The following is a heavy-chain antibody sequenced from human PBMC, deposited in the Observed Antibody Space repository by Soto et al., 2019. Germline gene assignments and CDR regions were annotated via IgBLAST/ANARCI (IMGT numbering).Heavy chain of an antibody. J-gene: IGHJ5*02. V-gene: IGHV1-18*01. CDR2: ISAYNGNT. D-gene: IGHD6-13*01. CDR1: GYTFTSYG. CDR3: ARVQQQLVMNWFAP. Sequence: GASVKVSCKGSGYTFTSYGISWVRQAPGQGLEWMGWISAYNGNTNYAQKLQGRVTMTTDTSTSTAYMELRSLRSDDTAVYYCARVQQQLVMNWFAPWGQGTLVTVSS.